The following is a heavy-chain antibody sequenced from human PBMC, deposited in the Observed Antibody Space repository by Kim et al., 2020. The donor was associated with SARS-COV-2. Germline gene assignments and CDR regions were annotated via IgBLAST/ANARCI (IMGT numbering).Heavy chain of an antibody. CDR2: INHSGST. Sequence: SETLSLTCAVYGGSFSGYYWSWIRQPPGKGLEWIGEINHSGSTNYNPSLKSRVTISVDTSKNQFSLKLSSVTAADTAVYYCARVPIAAVALDYWGQGTLVTVSS. CDR1: GGSFSGYY. D-gene: IGHD6-13*01. V-gene: IGHV4-34*01. J-gene: IGHJ4*02. CDR3: ARVPIAAVALDY.